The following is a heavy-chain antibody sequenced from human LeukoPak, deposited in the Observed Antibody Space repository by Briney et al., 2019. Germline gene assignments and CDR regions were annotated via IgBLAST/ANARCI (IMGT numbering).Heavy chain of an antibody. CDR1: GFTVSSNY. Sequence: PGGSVRLSCAASGFTVSSNYMSWVRQAPGKGLEWVSVIYSGGSTYYADSVKGRFTISRDNSMNTLYLQMNSLRAEDTAVYYCARELWFGELWAFDIWGQGTMVTVSS. J-gene: IGHJ3*02. V-gene: IGHV3-53*01. CDR3: ARELWFGELWAFDI. CDR2: IYSGGST. D-gene: IGHD3-10*01.